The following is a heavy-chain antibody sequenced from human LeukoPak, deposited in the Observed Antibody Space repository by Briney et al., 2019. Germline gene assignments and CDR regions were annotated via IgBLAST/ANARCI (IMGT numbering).Heavy chain of an antibody. CDR2: ISAYNGNT. CDR3: ARDPRLITMVRGARGGFDY. D-gene: IGHD3-10*01. CDR1: GYTFTSYG. Sequence: ASVKVSCKASGYTFTSYGISWVRQAPGQGLEWMGWISAYNGNTNYAQKLQGRVTMTTDTSTSTAYMELRSLRSDDTAVYYCARDPRLITMVRGARGGFDYWGQGTLVTVSS. J-gene: IGHJ4*02. V-gene: IGHV1-18*01.